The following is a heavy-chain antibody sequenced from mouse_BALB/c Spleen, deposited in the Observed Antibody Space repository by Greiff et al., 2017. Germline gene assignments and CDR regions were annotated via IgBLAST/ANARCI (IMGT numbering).Heavy chain of an antibody. V-gene: IGHV2-9*02. D-gene: IGHD1-1*01. J-gene: IGHJ3*01. CDR1: GFSLTSYG. CDR2: IWAGGST. Sequence: QVQLKQSGPGLVAPSQSLSITCTVSGFSLTSYGVHWVRQPPGKGLEWLGVIWAGGSTNYNSALMSRLSISKDNSKSQVFLKMNSLQTDDTAMYYCAREVNYYGSSPWFAYWGQGTLVTVSA. CDR3: AREVNYYGSSPWFAY.